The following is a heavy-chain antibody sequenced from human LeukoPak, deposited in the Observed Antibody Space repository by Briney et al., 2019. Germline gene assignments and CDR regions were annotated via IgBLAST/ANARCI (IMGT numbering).Heavy chain of an antibody. CDR3: ARKSLGIVAAGTFFGS. CDR1: GVTVSVDF. Sequence: PGGSLRLSCAASGVTVSVDFVTCGREGPGEGLEWRSIIYSGGGTDYADSVKGRFTISRDNSKKTVYLQMTSLSAEETAMYYCARKSLGIVAAGTFFGSWGQGTLVTVSS. D-gene: IGHD6-13*01. CDR2: IYSGGGT. J-gene: IGHJ5*02. V-gene: IGHV3-53*01.